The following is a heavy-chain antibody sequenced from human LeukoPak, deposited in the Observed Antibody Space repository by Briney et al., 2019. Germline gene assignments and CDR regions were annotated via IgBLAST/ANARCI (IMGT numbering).Heavy chain of an antibody. CDR3: ARGVYSSSWTGYDY. CDR2: INPNSGGT. J-gene: IGHJ4*02. Sequence: ASVKVSCKASGYTFTGYYTHWVRQAPGQGLEWMGWINPNSGGTNYAQKFQGRVTMTRDTSISTAYMELSRLRSDDTAVYYCARGVYSSSWTGYDYWGQGTLVTVSS. CDR1: GYTFTGYY. D-gene: IGHD6-13*01. V-gene: IGHV1-2*02.